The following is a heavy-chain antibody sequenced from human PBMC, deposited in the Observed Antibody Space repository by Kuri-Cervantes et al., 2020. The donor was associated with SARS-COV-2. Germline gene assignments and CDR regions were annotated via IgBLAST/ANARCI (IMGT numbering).Heavy chain of an antibody. CDR1: GFTFSSYA. J-gene: IGHJ3*02. D-gene: IGHD3-3*01. CDR3: TTPYYDFSDAFDI. CDR2: IKSKTDGGTT. V-gene: IGHV3-15*01. Sequence: GESLKISCAVSGFTFSSYAMSWVRQAPGKGLEWVGRIKSKTDGGTTDYAAPVKGRFTISRDDSKNTLYLQMNSLKTEDTAVYYCTTPYYDFSDAFDIWGQGTMVTVSS.